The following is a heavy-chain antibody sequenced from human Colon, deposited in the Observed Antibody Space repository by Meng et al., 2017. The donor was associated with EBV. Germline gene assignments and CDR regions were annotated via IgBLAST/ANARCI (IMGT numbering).Heavy chain of an antibody. CDR3: AIDRGVRDY. V-gene: IGHV3-74*01. J-gene: IGHJ4*02. CDR2: IRNDGSET. CDR1: GLTFSWYW. D-gene: IGHD3-10*01. Sequence: EVQLAESGGGLVPPGWSLRLSCAASGLTFSWYWMHWVRQAPGKGLVWVSRIRNDGSETNYADSVKGRFTISRDNAKNTVYLQMNSLRAEDTAVYYCAIDRGVRDYWGQGTLVTVSS.